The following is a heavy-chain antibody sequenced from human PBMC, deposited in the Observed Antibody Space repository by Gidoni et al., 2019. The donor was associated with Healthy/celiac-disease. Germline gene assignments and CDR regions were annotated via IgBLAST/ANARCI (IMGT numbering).Heavy chain of an antibody. CDR1: GGSISSGSYY. CDR2: IYTSGST. Sequence: QVQLQESGPGLVKPSQTLSLTCTVSGGSISSGSYYWSWIRQPAGKGLEWIGRIYTSGSTDYNPSLKSRVTISVDTSKNQFSLKLSSVTAADTAVYYCVRDEGVDAFDIWGQGTMVTVSS. V-gene: IGHV4-61*02. CDR3: VRDEGVDAFDI. D-gene: IGHD3-16*01. J-gene: IGHJ3*02.